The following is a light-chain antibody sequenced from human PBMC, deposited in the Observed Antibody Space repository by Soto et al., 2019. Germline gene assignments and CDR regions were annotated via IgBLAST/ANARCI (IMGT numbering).Light chain of an antibody. CDR1: SSDIGGYNY. V-gene: IGLV2-14*01. Sequence: QSALTQPASVSGSPGQSITISCTGTSSDIGGYNYVSWYQQHPGKAPKLMLYEVSNRPSGVSNRFSGFKSGNTASLTITGLQPEDEADYYCNSYTSSSTLYVFGTGTKVTVL. J-gene: IGLJ1*01. CDR3: NSYTSSSTLYV. CDR2: EVS.